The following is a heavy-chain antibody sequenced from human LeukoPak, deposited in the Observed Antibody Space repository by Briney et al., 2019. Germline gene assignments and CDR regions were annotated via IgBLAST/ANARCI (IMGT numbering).Heavy chain of an antibody. CDR3: AKDWQIVGA. CDR1: GFTFSNYA. V-gene: IGHV3-23*01. J-gene: IGHJ4*02. D-gene: IGHD1-26*01. Sequence: GGSLRLSCAASGFTFSNYAMTWVRQAPGKGLEWVSVISESDGRTFYADSVKGRFTISRDNSKNTLYPQMNSLRAEDTAVYYCAKDWQIVGAWGQGTLVTVSS. CDR2: ISESDGRT.